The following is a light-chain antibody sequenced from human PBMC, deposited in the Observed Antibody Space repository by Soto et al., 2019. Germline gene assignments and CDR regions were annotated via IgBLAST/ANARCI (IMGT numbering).Light chain of an antibody. CDR2: GAS. J-gene: IGKJ1*01. CDR1: QSVSGRH. V-gene: IGKV3-20*01. Sequence: EIVLTQSPGTLSLSPGERATRSCRARQSVSGRHLAWYHQRPGQAPRLLIYGASSRATGIPARFGGGGSWTYITLTTIRLEPEEFEVYVGHLYGSSPTFGQGTNVESK. CDR3: HLYGSSPT.